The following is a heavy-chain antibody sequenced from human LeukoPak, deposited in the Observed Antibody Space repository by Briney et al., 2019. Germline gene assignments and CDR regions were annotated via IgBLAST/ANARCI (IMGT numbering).Heavy chain of an antibody. CDR2: MNPNSGNT. Sequence: ASVKVSCKASGYTFTSYDINWVRQATGQGLEWMGWMNPNSGNTGYAQKFQGRVTMTRNTSISTAYMELSSLRSEDTAVYYCATDSKVGATRYYGMDVWGQGTTVTVSS. V-gene: IGHV1-8*01. CDR3: ATDSKVGATRYYGMDV. CDR1: GYTFTSYD. J-gene: IGHJ6*02. D-gene: IGHD1-26*01.